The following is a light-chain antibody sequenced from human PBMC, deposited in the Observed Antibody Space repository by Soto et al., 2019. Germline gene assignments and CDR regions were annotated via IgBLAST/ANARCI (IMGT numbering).Light chain of an antibody. Sequence: DIQMTQSPSTLSASIGDRVTITCRASQSISNWLAWYQQKPGKASKLLIYDASTLETGVPSRFSASGLGTEFTLTISSLQSEDFATYYCQQYNGYSWTFGQGTKVEIK. V-gene: IGKV1-5*01. CDR2: DAS. CDR3: QQYNGYSWT. CDR1: QSISNW. J-gene: IGKJ1*01.